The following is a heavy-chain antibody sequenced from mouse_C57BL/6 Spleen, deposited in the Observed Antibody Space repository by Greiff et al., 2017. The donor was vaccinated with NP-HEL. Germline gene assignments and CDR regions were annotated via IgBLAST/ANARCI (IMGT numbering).Heavy chain of an antibody. CDR1: GYTFTSYW. Sequence: VQLQQSGAELVKPGASVKLSCTASGYTFTSYWLQWVQQRPGQGLEWFGEFDTSDSSNNYNQKFKGQATLPVDTSSSTAYMQRSSLTSENSAVNYCARTVYYYGRSDYFDDWGTGTTVTVSS. D-gene: IGHD1-1*01. J-gene: IGHJ1*03. CDR3: ARTVYYYGRSDYFDD. V-gene: IGHV1-50*01. CDR2: FDTSDSSN.